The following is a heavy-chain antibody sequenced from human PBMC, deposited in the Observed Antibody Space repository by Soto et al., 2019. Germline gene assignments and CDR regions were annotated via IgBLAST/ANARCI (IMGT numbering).Heavy chain of an antibody. Sequence: QVQLQESGPGLVEPAQTLSLTCTVSGGSVSSGGYYWSWIRKQPGKGLEWIGYIYYSGSTYYNPYLKSRVTISVDTSTNQCSLKLSSVTAADTAVYYCARVRGGGPFDDWGQGTLVTVSS. CDR3: ARVRGGGPFDD. J-gene: IGHJ4*02. CDR2: IYYSGST. V-gene: IGHV4-31*03. D-gene: IGHD1-26*01. CDR1: GGSVSSGGYY.